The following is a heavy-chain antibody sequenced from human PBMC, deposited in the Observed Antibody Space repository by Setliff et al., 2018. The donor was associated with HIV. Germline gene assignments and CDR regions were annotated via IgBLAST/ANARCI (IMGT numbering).Heavy chain of an antibody. CDR3: ARGYYGPDS. CDR2: IKNDGSDI. D-gene: IGHD3-10*01. Sequence: TGGSLRLSCAASGFTFSGHSMHWVRQVPGQGLVWVSGIKNDGSDIFYVDSVKGRFTISRDNAKNRLYLQMNSLRAEDTALYYCARGYYGPDSWSQGTLVTVSS. V-gene: IGHV3-74*01. CDR1: GFTFSGHS. J-gene: IGHJ4*02.